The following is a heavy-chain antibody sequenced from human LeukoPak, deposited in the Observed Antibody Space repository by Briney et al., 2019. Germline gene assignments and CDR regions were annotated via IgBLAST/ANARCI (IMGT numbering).Heavy chain of an antibody. Sequence: GGSLRLSCAASGFTFSSYAMSWVRQAPGKGLEWVSAISGSGDSTYYADSVKGRFTISRDNSKNTLYLQMNSLRAEDTAVYYCAKDEIYCSSTSCYAYYYYYYMDVWGKGTTVTVSS. CDR2: ISGSGDST. CDR1: GFTFSSYA. CDR3: AKDEIYCSSTSCYAYYYYYYMDV. J-gene: IGHJ6*03. D-gene: IGHD2-2*01. V-gene: IGHV3-23*01.